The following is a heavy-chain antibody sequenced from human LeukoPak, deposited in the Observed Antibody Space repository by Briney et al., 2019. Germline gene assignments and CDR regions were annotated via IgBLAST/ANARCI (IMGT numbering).Heavy chain of an antibody. D-gene: IGHD6-13*01. CDR3: ARVKAWYGQYFDY. J-gene: IGHJ4*02. CDR1: GFTFSDYY. Sequence: PGGSLRLSCAASGFTFSDYYMSWIRQAPGKGLEWVSYISSSGSTIYYADSVRGRFTISRDNAKNSLYLQMNSLRAEDTAVYYCARVKAWYGQYFDYWGQGALVTVSS. CDR2: ISSSGSTI. V-gene: IGHV3-11*01.